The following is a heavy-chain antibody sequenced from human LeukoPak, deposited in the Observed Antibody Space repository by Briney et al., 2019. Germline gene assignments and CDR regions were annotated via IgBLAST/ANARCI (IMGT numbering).Heavy chain of an antibody. CDR3: ARDSAEQLADAFDI. CDR1: GYTFTGYY. Sequence: ASVKVSCKASGYTFTGYYMHWVRQAPGQGLEWMGWINPNSGGTNYAQKFQGRVTMTRDTSISTAYMELSRLRSEDTAVYYCARDSAEQLADAFDIWGQGTMVTVSS. D-gene: IGHD6-13*01. V-gene: IGHV1-2*02. CDR2: INPNSGGT. J-gene: IGHJ3*02.